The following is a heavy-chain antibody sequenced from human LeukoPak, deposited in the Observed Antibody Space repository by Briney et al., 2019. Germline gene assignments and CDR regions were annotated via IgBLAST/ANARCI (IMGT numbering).Heavy chain of an antibody. CDR3: ARILTAAGTYNWFDP. CDR1: GDSISSGLSITTGSYY. D-gene: IGHD6-13*01. J-gene: IGHJ5*02. Sequence: SETLSLTCTVSGDSISSGLSITTGSYYWTWIRQPAGKGLEWIGRIYTSGTTNYNPSLKSRVTISVDASKNQFSLKLNSVTAADTAIYYCARILTAAGTYNWFDPWGQGTLVTVSS. V-gene: IGHV4-61*02. CDR2: IYTSGTT.